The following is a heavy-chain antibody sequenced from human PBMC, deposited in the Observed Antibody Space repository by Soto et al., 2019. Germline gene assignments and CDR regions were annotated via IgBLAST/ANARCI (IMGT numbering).Heavy chain of an antibody. J-gene: IGHJ4*02. D-gene: IGHD5-12*01. V-gene: IGHV4-59*08. CDR2: IFYTGST. Sequence: SETLSLTCIVSGGSISNYYWSWIREPPGKGLEWIGYIFYTGSTDYNPSLRSRVTISVDTSKNQFSLKLSSVTAADTAVYYCARVGGYDQSFDYWGQGTLVTVSS. CDR1: GGSISNYY. CDR3: ARVGGYDQSFDY.